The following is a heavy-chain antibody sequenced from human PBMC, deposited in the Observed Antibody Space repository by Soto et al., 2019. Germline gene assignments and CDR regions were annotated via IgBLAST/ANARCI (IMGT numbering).Heavy chain of an antibody. CDR1: GGSISSSNW. Sequence: SETLSLTCAVSGGSISSSNWWSWVRQPPGKGLEWIGEIYHSGSTNYNPSLKSRVTISVDKSKNQFSLKLSSVTAADTAVYYCAIYLITIFRLGRLAFWGQGSTVTVSS. CDR2: IYHSGST. V-gene: IGHV4-4*02. D-gene: IGHD3-3*01. J-gene: IGHJ6*02. CDR3: AIYLITIFRLGRLAF.